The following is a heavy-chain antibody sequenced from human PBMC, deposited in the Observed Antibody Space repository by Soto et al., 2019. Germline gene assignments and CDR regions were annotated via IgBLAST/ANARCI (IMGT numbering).Heavy chain of an antibody. V-gene: IGHV3-30*04. D-gene: IGHD2-21*02. J-gene: IGHJ4*02. CDR2: ISHDGRVT. CDR3: AREPYGDSQYFDY. Sequence: QVQLVESGGGMVQPGTSLRLSCAASGFTFNSLSLHWVRQRPDKGLEWVAVISHDGRVTFYADFVKGRFTVSRDNSKITIYLQVNSLRAEDTAVYYCAREPYGDSQYFDYWGQGTLVTVSS. CDR1: GFTFNSLS.